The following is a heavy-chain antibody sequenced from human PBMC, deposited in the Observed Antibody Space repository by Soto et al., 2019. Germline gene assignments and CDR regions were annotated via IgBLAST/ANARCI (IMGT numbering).Heavy chain of an antibody. CDR2: ISYDGSNK. Sequence: GGSLRLSCAASGFTFSSYGMHWVRQAPGKGLEWVAVISYDGSNKYYADSVKGRFTISRDNSKNTLYLQMNSLRAEDTAVYYCARETNVDTAMDRWGQGTLVTVSS. CDR1: GFTFSSYG. V-gene: IGHV3-30*03. J-gene: IGHJ4*02. CDR3: ARETNVDTAMDR. D-gene: IGHD5-18*01.